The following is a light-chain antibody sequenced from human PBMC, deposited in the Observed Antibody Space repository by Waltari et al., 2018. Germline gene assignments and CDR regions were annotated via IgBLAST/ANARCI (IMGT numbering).Light chain of an antibody. CDR3: QQYYNTPLT. J-gene: IGKJ4*01. Sequence: DIVITQSPESLAVSLGERAPLCCTASESVLYSSNNNNHLAWYQQKPGQPPRLLLYWASTRESGVPDRFIGSGSETDFTLTVTSLQAEDVAVYYCQQYYNTPLTFGGGTKVEVK. V-gene: IGKV4-1*01. CDR2: WAS. CDR1: ESVLYSSNNNNH.